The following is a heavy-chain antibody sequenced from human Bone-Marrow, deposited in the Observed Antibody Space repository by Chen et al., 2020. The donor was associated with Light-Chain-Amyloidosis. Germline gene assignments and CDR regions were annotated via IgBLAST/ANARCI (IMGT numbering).Heavy chain of an antibody. V-gene: IGHV7-4-1*02. CDR3: AVVRPPAQWLDTGGYYMDV. CDR2: INTNTGNP. D-gene: IGHD6-19*01. CDR1: GYTFTSYA. J-gene: IGHJ6*03. Sequence: QVQLVQSGSELKKPGASVKVSCKASGYTFTSYAMNWVRQAPGQGLEWMGWINTNTGNPTYAQCFTGRFVFSLDTSVSTAYLQISSLKAEDTAVYYCAVVRPPAQWLDTGGYYMDVWGKGTTVTVSS.